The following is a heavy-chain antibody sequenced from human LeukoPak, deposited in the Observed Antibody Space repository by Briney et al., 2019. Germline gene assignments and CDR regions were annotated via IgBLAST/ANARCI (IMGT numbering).Heavy chain of an antibody. D-gene: IGHD3-10*01. CDR1: GYTFTGDY. Sequence: ASVKVSCKASGYTFTGDYMHWVRQAPGQGLEWMGWINPNSGGTNYAQKFQGRVTMTRDTSISTAYMELSRLRSDDTAVYYCARDRGLFSDNWFDPWGQGTLVTVSS. J-gene: IGHJ5*02. CDR2: INPNSGGT. V-gene: IGHV1-2*02. CDR3: ARDRGLFSDNWFDP.